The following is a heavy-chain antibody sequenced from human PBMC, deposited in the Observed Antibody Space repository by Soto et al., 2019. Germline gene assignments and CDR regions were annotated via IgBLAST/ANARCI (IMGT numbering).Heavy chain of an antibody. CDR2: INHSGIT. CDR1: GGSFSGYY. Sequence: SETLSLTCGVYGGSFSGYYWSWIRQSPGKGLEWIGEINHSGITNYNPSLKSRVTISVDTSKKQFSLRLSSVTAADTAVYYCARLIKGDDSSGYANWFDPWGQGTPVTVSS. J-gene: IGHJ5*02. CDR3: ARLIKGDDSSGYANWFDP. D-gene: IGHD3-22*01. V-gene: IGHV4-34*01.